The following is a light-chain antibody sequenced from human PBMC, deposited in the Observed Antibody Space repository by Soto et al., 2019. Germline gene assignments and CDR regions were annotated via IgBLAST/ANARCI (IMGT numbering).Light chain of an antibody. V-gene: IGLV2-14*01. CDR1: ISDVGGYNY. CDR2: EVT. CDR3: LSFTSSFTYI. Sequence: HSLLTQPSSLSGSPGQSITISCTGTISDVGGYNYVSWYQHHPGKAPKLMIYEVTNRPSGVSIRFSGSKSGTTASLTISGLQAEDEADYYCLSFTSSFTYIFGTGTKVTVL. J-gene: IGLJ1*01.